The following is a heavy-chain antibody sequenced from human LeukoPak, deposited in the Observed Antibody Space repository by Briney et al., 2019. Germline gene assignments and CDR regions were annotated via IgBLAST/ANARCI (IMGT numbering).Heavy chain of an antibody. J-gene: IGHJ3*02. CDR1: GGTFSSYG. V-gene: IGHV1-69*04. D-gene: IGHD1-26*01. CDR2: IIPILGIT. Sequence: SVKVSCTTSGGTFSSYGISWVRQAPGQGLEWMGRIIPILGITNYAQNFQDRVTITADKSTTTAYMELTSLRSEDTAVYYCARDLVGTTIEVGFDIWGQGTLVTVSS. CDR3: ARDLVGTTIEVGFDI.